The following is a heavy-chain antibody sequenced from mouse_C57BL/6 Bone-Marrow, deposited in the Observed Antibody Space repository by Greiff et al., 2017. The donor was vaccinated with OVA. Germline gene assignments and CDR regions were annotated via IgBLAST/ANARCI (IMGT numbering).Heavy chain of an antibody. J-gene: IGHJ1*03. CDR1: GYAFTNYL. Sequence: VKLQESGAELVRPGTSVKVSCKASGYAFTNYLIEWVKQRPGQGLEWIGVINPGSGGTNYNEKFKGKATLTADKSSSPAYMQLSSLTSEDSAVYFCARDFIYYYGSVYWYFDVWGTGTTGTVSS. V-gene: IGHV1-54*01. CDR2: INPGSGGT. D-gene: IGHD1-1*01. CDR3: ARDFIYYYGSVYWYFDV.